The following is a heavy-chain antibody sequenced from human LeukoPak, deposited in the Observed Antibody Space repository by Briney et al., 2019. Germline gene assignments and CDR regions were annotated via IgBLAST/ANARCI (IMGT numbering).Heavy chain of an antibody. Sequence: GRSLRLSCAASGFTFSSYGMHWVRQAPGKGLEWVAVIWYDGSNKYYADSVEGRFTISRDNSKNTLYLQMNGLRAEDTAVYYCARAHHYDSSVNWFDYWGQGTLVTVSS. J-gene: IGHJ4*02. CDR2: IWYDGSNK. CDR3: ARAHHYDSSVNWFDY. D-gene: IGHD3-22*01. CDR1: GFTFSSYG. V-gene: IGHV3-33*01.